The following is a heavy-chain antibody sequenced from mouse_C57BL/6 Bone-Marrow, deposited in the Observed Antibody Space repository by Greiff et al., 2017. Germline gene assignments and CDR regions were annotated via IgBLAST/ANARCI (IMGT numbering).Heavy chain of an antibody. Sequence: VQLQQSGPELVKPGASVKISCKASGYAFSSSWMNWVKQRPGKGLEWIGRIYPGDGDTNYNGKFRGKATLTADKSSSTAYMQLSSLTSEDSAVYFCARFRGYYVRYSEVGGTGTTGTVSP. V-gene: IGHV1-82*01. CDR3: ARFRGYYVRYSEV. CDR2: IYPGDGDT. CDR1: GYAFSSSW. J-gene: IGHJ1*03. D-gene: IGHD2-3*01.